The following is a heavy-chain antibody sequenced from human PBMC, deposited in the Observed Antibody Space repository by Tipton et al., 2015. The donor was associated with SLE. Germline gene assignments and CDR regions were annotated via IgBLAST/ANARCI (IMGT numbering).Heavy chain of an antibody. CDR3: VRDYDFCAGETDY. J-gene: IGHJ4*02. D-gene: IGHD3-3*01. Sequence: TLSLTCGVYGASFSGYYWNWIRQPPGKGLVWIGEFNESGSSKYNPSLKSGVTISIDTSKSQFSLKVTSVTAADTAVYYCVRDYDFCAGETDYWGQGALVTVSS. CDR1: GASFSGYY. V-gene: IGHV4-34*01. CDR2: FNESGSS.